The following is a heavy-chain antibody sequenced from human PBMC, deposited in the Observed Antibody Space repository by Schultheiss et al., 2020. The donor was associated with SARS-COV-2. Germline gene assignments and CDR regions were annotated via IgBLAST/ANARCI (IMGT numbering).Heavy chain of an antibody. CDR3: ARTTYSSGWSYYYYMDV. J-gene: IGHJ6*03. CDR1: GGSISSYY. CDR2: IYYSGST. D-gene: IGHD6-19*01. Sequence: GSLRLSCTVSGGSISSYYWSWIRQPPGKGLEWIGYIYYSGSTNYNPSLKSRVTISVDTSKNQFSLKLSSVTAADTAVYYCARTTYSSGWSYYYYMDVWGKGTTVTVSS. V-gene: IGHV4-59*01.